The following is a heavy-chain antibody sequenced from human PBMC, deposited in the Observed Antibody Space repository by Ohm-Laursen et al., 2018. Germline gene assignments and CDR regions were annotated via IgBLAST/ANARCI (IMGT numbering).Heavy chain of an antibody. CDR1: GFTFSSYS. CDR3: ARDCTSTTCPRRMDV. Sequence: GSLRLSCAASGFTFSSYSMHWVRQAPGKGLEWVSSIGSSSSYIFYADSLKGRFTISRDNAKNSLYLQMNSLRAEDTAVYYCARDCTSTTCPRRMDVWGQGTTVTVSS. V-gene: IGHV3-21*01. CDR2: IGSSSSYI. D-gene: IGHD2-2*01. J-gene: IGHJ6*02.